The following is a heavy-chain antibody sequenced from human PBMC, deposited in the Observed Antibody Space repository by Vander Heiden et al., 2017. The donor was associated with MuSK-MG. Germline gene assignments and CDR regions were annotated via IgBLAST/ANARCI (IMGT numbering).Heavy chain of an antibody. Sequence: QVQLVQSGAEVKKPGASVKVSCKASGYTFTGSYMHWVRQAPGQGLEWMGWINPNSDGTNYAQKFQGRVTMTRDTSISTAYMELSRLRSDDTAVYYCARVAGIAVAGHFDYWGQGTLVTVSS. D-gene: IGHD6-19*01. V-gene: IGHV1-2*02. CDR1: GYTFTGSY. CDR3: ARVAGIAVAGHFDY. CDR2: INPNSDGT. J-gene: IGHJ4*02.